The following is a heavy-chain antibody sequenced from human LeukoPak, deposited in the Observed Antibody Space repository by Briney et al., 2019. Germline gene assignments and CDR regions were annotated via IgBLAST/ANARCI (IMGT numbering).Heavy chain of an antibody. D-gene: IGHD3-22*01. V-gene: IGHV4-61*01. Sequence: SETLSLTCTVSGGSVSSGSYYWRWIRQPPGKGLEWIGYIYYSGSTNYNPSLKSRVTISVDTSKNQFSLKLSSVTAADTAVYYCARDSTYYDSSGYYKWFDYWGQGTLVTVSS. J-gene: IGHJ4*02. CDR1: GGSVSSGSYY. CDR3: ARDSTYYDSSGYYKWFDY. CDR2: IYYSGST.